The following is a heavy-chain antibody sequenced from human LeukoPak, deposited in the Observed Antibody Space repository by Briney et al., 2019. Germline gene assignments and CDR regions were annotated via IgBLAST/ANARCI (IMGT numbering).Heavy chain of an antibody. CDR2: IYHSGST. Sequence: PSETLSLTCTVSGYSISSGYYWGCIRQPPGKGLEWIGSIYHSGSTYYNPSLKSRVTISVDTSKNQFSLKLTSVTAADTAVYYCARDLKGSGWYGFDYWGQGTLVTVSS. CDR1: GYSISSGYY. D-gene: IGHD6-19*01. J-gene: IGHJ4*02. CDR3: ARDLKGSGWYGFDY. V-gene: IGHV4-38-2*02.